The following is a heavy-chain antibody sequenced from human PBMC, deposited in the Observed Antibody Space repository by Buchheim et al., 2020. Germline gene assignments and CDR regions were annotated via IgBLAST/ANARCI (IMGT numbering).Heavy chain of an antibody. Sequence: QVQLQESGPGLVKPSQTLSLTCTVSGGSISSGGYYWSWIRPHPGKGLEWIGYIYYSGSTYYNPSLQSRVTISVDTSKNQFSLKLSSVTAADTAVYYCARAILNYDFWSTTYYYYGMDVWGQGTT. CDR3: ARAILNYDFWSTTYYYYGMDV. J-gene: IGHJ6*02. V-gene: IGHV4-31*03. CDR2: IYYSGST. CDR1: GGSISSGGYY. D-gene: IGHD3-3*01.